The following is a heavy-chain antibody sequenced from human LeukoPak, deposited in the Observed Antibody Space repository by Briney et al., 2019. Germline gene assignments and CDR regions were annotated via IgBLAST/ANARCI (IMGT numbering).Heavy chain of an antibody. Sequence: NPSQTLSLTCTVSGGSISSGRHYWNWIRQPAGKGLEWIGRIYTSGSTNYNPSLKSRVTISVDTSKNQFSLKLSSVTAADTAVYYCAREDTAMVKEDYYDSSGYYYGWYFDLWGRGTLVTVSS. V-gene: IGHV4-61*02. J-gene: IGHJ2*01. CDR2: IYTSGST. D-gene: IGHD3-22*01. CDR3: AREDTAMVKEDYYDSSGYYYGWYFDL. CDR1: GGSISSGRHY.